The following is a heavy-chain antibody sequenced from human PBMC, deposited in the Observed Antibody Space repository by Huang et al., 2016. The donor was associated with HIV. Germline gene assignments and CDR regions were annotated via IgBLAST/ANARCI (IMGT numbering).Heavy chain of an antibody. V-gene: IGHV2-5*01. J-gene: IGHJ4*02. Sequence: QITLKESGPTLVKPTQTLTLTCTFSGFSLTPTGIAVVWIRQPPGKALEWLALIYWIDDKRYSPSLKNRLTISKDTSRNQVVLTVTDVDPLDTATYYCARRPLGAGYYFDSWGQGMLVTVTS. D-gene: IGHD3-16*01. CDR3: ARRPLGAGYYFDS. CDR1: GFSLTPTGIA. CDR2: IYWIDDK.